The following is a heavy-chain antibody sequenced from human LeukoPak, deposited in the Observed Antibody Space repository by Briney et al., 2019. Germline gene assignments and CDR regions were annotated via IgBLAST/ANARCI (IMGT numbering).Heavy chain of an antibody. CDR2: FDPEDGET. V-gene: IGHV1-24*01. Sequence: GASVKVSCKVSGYTLTELSMHRVRQAPGKGLEWMGGFDPEDGETIYAQKFQGRVTMTEDTSTDTAYMELSSLRSEDTAVYYCATVQLRYFDWSRRFDPWGQGTLVTVSS. CDR1: GYTLTELS. CDR3: ATVQLRYFDWSRRFDP. J-gene: IGHJ5*02. D-gene: IGHD3-9*01.